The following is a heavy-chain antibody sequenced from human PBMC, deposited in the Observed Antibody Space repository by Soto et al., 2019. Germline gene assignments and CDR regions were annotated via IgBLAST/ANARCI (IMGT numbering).Heavy chain of an antibody. Sequence: ASVKVSCKASGYTFTSYYMHWVRQAPGQGLEWMGWISAYNGNTNYAQKLQGRVTMTTDTSTSTAYMELRSLRSDDTAVYYCARDHTYYDFWSGTLSPYYYYMDVWGKGTTVTVSS. CDR1: GYTFTSYY. D-gene: IGHD3-3*01. J-gene: IGHJ6*03. CDR2: ISAYNGNT. V-gene: IGHV1-18*04. CDR3: ARDHTYYDFWSGTLSPYYYYMDV.